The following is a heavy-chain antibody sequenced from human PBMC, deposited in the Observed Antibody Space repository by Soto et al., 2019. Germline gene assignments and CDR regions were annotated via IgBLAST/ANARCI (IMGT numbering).Heavy chain of an antibody. D-gene: IGHD6-13*01. CDR1: GGTFSSHA. V-gene: IGHV1-69*06. J-gene: IGHJ6*02. Sequence: SVKVSCKASGGTFSSHAISWVRQAPGQGLESMGGIIPMFGSANFPQKLQGRVTITADKSTSTVYMELSSLRSEDTAVYYCATRAAGYGSTWYFYYGMDVWGQGTRSPSP. CDR2: IIPMFGSA. CDR3: ATRAAGYGSTWYFYYGMDV.